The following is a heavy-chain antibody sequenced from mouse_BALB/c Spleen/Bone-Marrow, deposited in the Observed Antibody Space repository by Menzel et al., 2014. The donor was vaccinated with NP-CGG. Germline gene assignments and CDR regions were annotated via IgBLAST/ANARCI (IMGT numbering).Heavy chain of an antibody. CDR3: AREVSMDY. CDR2: ISDGGSYT. Sequence: EVKVVDSGGGLVKPGGSLKLSCAASGFTFSDYYMYWVRQTPEKRLEWVATISDGGSYTYYPDSVKGRFTISRDNAKNNLFLQLSSLKSEDTAMYYCAREVSMDYWGQGTSVTVSS. CDR1: GFTFSDYY. V-gene: IGHV5-4*02. J-gene: IGHJ4*01.